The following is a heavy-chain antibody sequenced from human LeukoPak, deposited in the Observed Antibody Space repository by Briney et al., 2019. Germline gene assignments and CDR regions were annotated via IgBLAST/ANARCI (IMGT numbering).Heavy chain of an antibody. CDR3: ARGYSSGSDWFDP. Sequence: SETPSLTCTVSGGSVSSYYWSWIRQPAGKGLEWIARSYTSGSTNYNPSLKSRVTMSVDTSKNQFSLKLYSVTAADTAVYYCARGYSSGSDWFDPWGQGILVTVSS. V-gene: IGHV4-4*07. CDR2: SYTSGST. CDR1: GGSVSSYY. J-gene: IGHJ5*02. D-gene: IGHD3-22*01.